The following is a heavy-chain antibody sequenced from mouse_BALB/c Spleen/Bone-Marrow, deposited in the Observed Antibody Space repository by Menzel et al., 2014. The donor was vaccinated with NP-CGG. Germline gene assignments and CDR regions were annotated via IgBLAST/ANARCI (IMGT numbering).Heavy chain of an antibody. V-gene: IGHV5-6-3*01. CDR2: INSNGGST. D-gene: IGHD4-1*01. Sequence: EVKLMESGGGLAQPGGSLKLSCAASGFTFSSYGMSWVRQTPDKRLELVATINSNGGSTYYPDSVKGRFTISRDNAKNTLYLQMSSLKSEDTAMYYCARIWAYYAMDYWGQGTSVTVSS. CDR3: ARIWAYYAMDY. CDR1: GFTFSSYG. J-gene: IGHJ4*01.